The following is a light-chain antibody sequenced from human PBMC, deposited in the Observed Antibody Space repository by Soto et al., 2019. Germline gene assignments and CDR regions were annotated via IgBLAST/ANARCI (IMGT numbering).Light chain of an antibody. CDR1: QSISSW. Sequence: DIQMTQSPSTLSASVGDRVTITCRASQSISSWLAWYQQKPGKAPKLLIYDASSLQSGVPSRFSGRGSGTEFTLTISGLQPEDFATYYCQQYHTYSTFGQGTKVDI. CDR3: QQYHTYST. J-gene: IGKJ1*01. CDR2: DAS. V-gene: IGKV1-5*01.